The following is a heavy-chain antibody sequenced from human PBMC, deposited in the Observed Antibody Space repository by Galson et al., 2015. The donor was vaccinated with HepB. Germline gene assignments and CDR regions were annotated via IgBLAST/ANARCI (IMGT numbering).Heavy chain of an antibody. V-gene: IGHV1-46*01. CDR1: GYTFTSYY. CDR3: ARPPHPWSGYSAYHWYFDL. Sequence: SVKVSCKASGYTFTSYYMHWVRQAPGQGLEWMGIINPSGGSTSYAQKFQGRVTMTRDTSTSTVYMELSSLRSEDTAVYYCARPPHPWSGYSAYHWYFDLWGRGTLVTVSS. J-gene: IGHJ2*01. CDR2: INPSGGST. D-gene: IGHD3-3*01.